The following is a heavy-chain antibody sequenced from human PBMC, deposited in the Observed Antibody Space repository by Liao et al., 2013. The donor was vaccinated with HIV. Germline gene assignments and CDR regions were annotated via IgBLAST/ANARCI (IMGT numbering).Heavy chain of an antibody. CDR2: IYYSGST. V-gene: IGHV4-30-4*08. J-gene: IGHJ4*02. CDR1: GGSISSGDYY. Sequence: QVQLQESGPGLVKPSQTLSLTCTVSGGSISSGDYYWSWIRQPPGKGLEWIGHIYYSGSTYYNASLKSRVTISVDTSKNQFSLKLRSVTAADTAVYYCARARLDYDFWSGPEHGYFDYWGQGTLVTVSS. D-gene: IGHD3-3*01. CDR3: ARARLDYDFWSGPEHGYFDY.